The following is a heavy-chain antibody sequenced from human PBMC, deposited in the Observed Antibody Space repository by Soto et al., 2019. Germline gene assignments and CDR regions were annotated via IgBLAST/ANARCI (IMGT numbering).Heavy chain of an antibody. Sequence: QVQLQESGPGLVKPSGPLSPTCAVSGGPISSINWGSWFGKPPGRGREWIGEIYHSGSTNYNPSLKSRVTISVDKSKNQFSLKLSSVTAADTAVYYCARDLVAYCGGDCSSWGQGTLVTVSS. D-gene: IGHD2-21*02. CDR3: ARDLVAYCGGDCSS. CDR2: IYHSGST. V-gene: IGHV4-4*02. CDR1: GGPISSINW. J-gene: IGHJ4*02.